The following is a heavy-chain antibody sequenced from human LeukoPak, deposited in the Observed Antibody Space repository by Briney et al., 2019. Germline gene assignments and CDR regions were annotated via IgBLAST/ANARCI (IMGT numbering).Heavy chain of an antibody. Sequence: SETLFLTCTVSGVSISSDYWSWIRQPAGEGLEWIGRMYTSGSTNYNPSLKSRVTMSVDTSKNQFSLKLRSVTAADTAVYYCARDRFGGRSLFDPWGQGTLVTVSS. CDR3: ARDRFGGRSLFDP. D-gene: IGHD3-10*01. J-gene: IGHJ5*02. CDR1: GVSISSDY. V-gene: IGHV4-4*07. CDR2: MYTSGST.